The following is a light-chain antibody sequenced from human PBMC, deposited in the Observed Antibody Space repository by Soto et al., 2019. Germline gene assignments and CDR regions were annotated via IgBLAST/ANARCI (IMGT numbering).Light chain of an antibody. CDR1: QSVSSY. CDR2: DAS. J-gene: IGKJ1*01. Sequence: EIVMTQSPATLSVSPGDRATLSCRASQSVSSYLAWYQQKPGQAPRLLIYDASNRATGIPARFSGSGSGTDFTLTISSLEPEDFAVYYCQQRSNWPQWTFGQGTKVDIK. V-gene: IGKV3-11*01. CDR3: QQRSNWPQWT.